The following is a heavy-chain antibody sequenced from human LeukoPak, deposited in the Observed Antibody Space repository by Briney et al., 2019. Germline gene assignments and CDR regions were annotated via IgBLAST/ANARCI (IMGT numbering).Heavy chain of an antibody. Sequence: PGGSLRLSCAASGFTFSSYAMHWVRQAPGKGLEWVAVISYDGSNKYYADSVKGRFTISRDNAKNTLYLQMNSLRAEDTAVYYCARGDGGNFPFDPWGQGTLVTVSS. CDR2: ISYDGSNK. CDR1: GFTFSSYA. D-gene: IGHD4-23*01. V-gene: IGHV3-30*04. CDR3: ARGDGGNFPFDP. J-gene: IGHJ5*02.